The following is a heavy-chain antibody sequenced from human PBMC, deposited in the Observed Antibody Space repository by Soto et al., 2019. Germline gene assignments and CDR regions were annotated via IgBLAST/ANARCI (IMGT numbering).Heavy chain of an antibody. CDR2: INHSGST. J-gene: IGHJ6*02. CDR3: ARGKDSSSHPRGNYYYGMDV. V-gene: IGHV4-34*01. D-gene: IGHD6-13*01. CDR1: GGSFSGYY. Sequence: SETLSLTCAVYGGSFSGYYWSWIRQPPGKGLEWIGEINHSGSTNYNPSLKSRVTISVDTSKNQFSLKLSSVTAADTAVYYCARGKDSSSHPRGNYYYGMDVWGQGTTVTVSS.